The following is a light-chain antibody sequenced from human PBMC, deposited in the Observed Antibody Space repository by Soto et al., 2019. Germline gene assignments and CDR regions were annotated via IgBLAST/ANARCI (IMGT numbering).Light chain of an antibody. Sequence: IVLTQSPATLSVSPGERATLSCRASQSVSSNLAWHQQRPGQAPRLLIYGASTRATGVPARFSGGGSGTDFTLTISRLETEDFAAYYCQQRRNWPPTFGGGTKVDIK. V-gene: IGKV3D-15*01. CDR3: QQRRNWPPT. CDR1: QSVSSN. J-gene: IGKJ4*01. CDR2: GAS.